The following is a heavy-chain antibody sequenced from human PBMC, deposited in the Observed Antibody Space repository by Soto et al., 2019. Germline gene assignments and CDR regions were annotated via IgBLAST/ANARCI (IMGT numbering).Heavy chain of an antibody. CDR1: GFTFSSYG. CDR2: ISYDGSNK. CDR3: AKDLAVVAATPGY. Sequence: QVQLVESGGGVVQPGRSLRLSCAASGFTFSSYGMHWVRQAPGKGLEWVAVISYDGSNKYYADSVKGRFTISRDNSKNTLYLQMNSLRAEDTAVYYCAKDLAVVAATPGYWGQRTLVTVSS. V-gene: IGHV3-30*18. D-gene: IGHD2-15*01. J-gene: IGHJ4*02.